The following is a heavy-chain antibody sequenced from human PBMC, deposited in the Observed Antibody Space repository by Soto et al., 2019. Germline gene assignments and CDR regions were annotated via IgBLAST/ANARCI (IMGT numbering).Heavy chain of an antibody. Sequence: QVQLVQSGAEVKKPGSSVKVSCKASGGTFSSYAISWVRQAPGQGLEWMGGIIPIFGTANYAQKFQGRVTITADESTSTAYMELSSLRSEDTAVYYCARDDGWYDAFPSPPPYYGMDVWGQGTTVTVSS. CDR1: GGTFSSYA. J-gene: IGHJ6*02. D-gene: IGHD2-15*01. CDR2: IIPIFGTA. CDR3: ARDDGWYDAFPSPPPYYGMDV. V-gene: IGHV1-69*01.